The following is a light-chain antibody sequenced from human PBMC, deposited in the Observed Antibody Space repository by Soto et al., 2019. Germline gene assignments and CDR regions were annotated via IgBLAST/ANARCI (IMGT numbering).Light chain of an antibody. Sequence: LAQPPSASGSPGQSVPIPCTGTSSDVGGYNYVSWYQQHPGKAPKLMIYEVNKRPSGVPDRFSGSKSGNTASLTVSGLQAEDEGDYYCSSHAGSKRVFGTGTKVTVL. J-gene: IGLJ1*01. V-gene: IGLV2-8*01. CDR1: SSDVGGYNY. CDR3: SSHAGSKRV. CDR2: EVN.